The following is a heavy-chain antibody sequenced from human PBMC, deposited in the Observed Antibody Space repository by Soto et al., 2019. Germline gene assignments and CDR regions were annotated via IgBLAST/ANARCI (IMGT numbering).Heavy chain of an antibody. V-gene: IGHV4-34*01. J-gene: IGHJ6*02. CDR3: ASAERYYYYGMDV. CDR2: INHSGST. CDR1: GGSFSGYY. Sequence: QVQLQQWGAGLLKPSETLSLTCAVYGGSFSGYYWSWIRQPPGKGLEWIGEINHSGSTNYNPSLKSRVTISVDTSKNQFSLKLSSVTAADTAVYYCASAERYYYYGMDVWGQGTKVTVSS.